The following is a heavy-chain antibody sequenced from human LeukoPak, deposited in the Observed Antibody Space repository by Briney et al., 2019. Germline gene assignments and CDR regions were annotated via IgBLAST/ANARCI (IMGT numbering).Heavy chain of an antibody. Sequence: GGSLRLSCAASGFTFSSYAMPWVRQAPGKGLEWVAVISYDGSNKYYADSVKGRFTISRDNSKNTLYLQMNSLRAEDTAVYYCARGFSPLQLVSYYFDYWGQGTLVTVSS. D-gene: IGHD6-13*01. CDR2: ISYDGSNK. V-gene: IGHV3-30*04. CDR1: GFTFSSYA. CDR3: ARGFSPLQLVSYYFDY. J-gene: IGHJ4*02.